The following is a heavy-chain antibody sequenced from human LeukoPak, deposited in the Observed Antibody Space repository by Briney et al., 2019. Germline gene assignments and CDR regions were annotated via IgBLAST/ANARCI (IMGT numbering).Heavy chain of an antibody. CDR3: GKDQEVPLMDV. Sequence: GGSLRLSGAASGFTFGDYAIHWVWQAPGKGLEWVSGISWNSDSIGYADSVKGRFTISRDNAKNSLYLQMNSRRAEDTALYYCGKDQEVPLMDVWGKGTTVTVSS. CDR1: GFTFGDYA. J-gene: IGHJ6*04. CDR2: ISWNSDSI. V-gene: IGHV3-9*01.